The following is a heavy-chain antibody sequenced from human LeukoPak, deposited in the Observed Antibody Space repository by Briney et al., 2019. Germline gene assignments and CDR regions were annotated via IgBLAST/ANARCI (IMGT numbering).Heavy chain of an antibody. J-gene: IGHJ4*02. Sequence: GGSLRLSCAASGFTFSNYWMAWVRQAPGKGLEWVANIGQDGSERYYVDSVKGRLTISRDNAKNSPYLQMNSLRAEDTAVYYCARDIDLDSWGQGTLVAVSS. V-gene: IGHV3-7*01. CDR2: IGQDGSER. D-gene: IGHD3-16*02. CDR3: ARDIDLDS. CDR1: GFTFSNYW.